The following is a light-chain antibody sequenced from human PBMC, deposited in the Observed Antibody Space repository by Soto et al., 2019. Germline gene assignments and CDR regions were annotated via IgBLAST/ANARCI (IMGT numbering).Light chain of an antibody. CDR3: QSYDSSLSAYV. CDR1: SSXIGAGFD. CDR2: NNN. J-gene: IGLJ1*01. Sequence: QSVLTQPPSVSGAPGQRVTISCTGGSSXIGAGFDVHWYQQLPRTAPKLLIYNNNNRPSGVPDRFSVSRSATSASLAITGXQAXXXADYYCQSYDSSLSAYVFGTGTKLTVL. V-gene: IGLV1-40*01.